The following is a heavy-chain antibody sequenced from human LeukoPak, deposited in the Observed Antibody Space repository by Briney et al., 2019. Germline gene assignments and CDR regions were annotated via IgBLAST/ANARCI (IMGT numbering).Heavy chain of an antibody. CDR1: GFTFSSYA. D-gene: IGHD3-10*02. Sequence: GGSLRLSCIASGFTFSSYAMSWVRQAPGKGLEWASTISNSDGNTYYADSVKGRFTISRDNAKNSVYLQMNSLRAEDTAVYYCAELGITMIGGVWGKGTTVTISS. CDR3: AELGITMIGGV. V-gene: IGHV3-23*01. CDR2: ISNSDGNT. J-gene: IGHJ6*04.